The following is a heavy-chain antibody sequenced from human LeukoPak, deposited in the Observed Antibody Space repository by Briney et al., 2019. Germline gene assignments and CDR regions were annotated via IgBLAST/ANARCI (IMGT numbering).Heavy chain of an antibody. CDR1: GFTFSNYA. Sequence: GGSLRLSCAASGFTFSNYAIHWVRQTPGKGLEWVAIISSDGHNQYYADSVKGRFTISRDNSKDTLYLQINSLRAEDTAVYYCGRVAPGGRHIDYWGQGTLVTVSS. CDR2: ISSDGHNQ. CDR3: GRVAPGGRHIDY. D-gene: IGHD2-15*01. V-gene: IGHV3-30-3*01. J-gene: IGHJ4*02.